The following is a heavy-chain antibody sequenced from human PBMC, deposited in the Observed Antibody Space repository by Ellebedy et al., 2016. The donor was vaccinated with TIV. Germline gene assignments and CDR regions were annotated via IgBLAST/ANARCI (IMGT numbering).Heavy chain of an antibody. CDR2: ISGSGGST. CDR1: GFTFSSYA. CDR3: AKVSVTFDY. J-gene: IGHJ4*02. Sequence: GESLKISCAASGFTFSSYAMTWVRQAPGKGLEWVSAISGSGGSTHYADAVKGRFTISRDNSKNTLYLQMNSLRAEDTAVYYCAKVSVTFDYWGQGTLVTVSS. D-gene: IGHD4-17*01. V-gene: IGHV3-23*01.